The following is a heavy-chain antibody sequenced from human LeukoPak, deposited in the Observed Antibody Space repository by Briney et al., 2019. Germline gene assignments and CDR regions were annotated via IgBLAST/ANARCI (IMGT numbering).Heavy chain of an antibody. CDR3: ARDRSGYEYLDL. V-gene: IGHV3-66*01. Sequence: PGESLRLSCAASGFTVNSHHMSWVRQAPGKGLEWVSIAYSGGNTFYADSVKGRFTIFRDNSNTLYLQMNSLTVEDTAVYYCARDRSGYEYLDLWGQGTLLNVSS. D-gene: IGHD5-12*01. J-gene: IGHJ4*02. CDR2: AYSGGNT. CDR1: GFTVNSHH.